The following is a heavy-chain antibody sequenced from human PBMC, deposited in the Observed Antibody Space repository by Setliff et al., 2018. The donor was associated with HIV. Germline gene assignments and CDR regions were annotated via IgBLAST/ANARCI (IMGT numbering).Heavy chain of an antibody. CDR3: ARYSPRGYTLTGPY. V-gene: IGHV4-61*01. J-gene: IGHJ4*02. CDR2: NYYSGST. CDR1: GGSVSSGSYY. Sequence: SETLSLTCTVSGGSVSSGSYYWSWIRQPPGKGLEWIGYNYYSGSTKHNPSLKSRVTISLDTSKNQFSLKLTSVTAADTAVYYCARYSPRGYTLTGPYWGQGTQVTVSS. D-gene: IGHD6-25*01.